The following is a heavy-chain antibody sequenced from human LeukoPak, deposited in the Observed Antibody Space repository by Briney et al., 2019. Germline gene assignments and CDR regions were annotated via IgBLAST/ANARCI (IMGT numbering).Heavy chain of an antibody. CDR1: GFTFSSYG. Sequence: GGSLRLSCAASGFTFSSYGMHWVRQAPGKGLEWVAFIRYDGSNKYYADSVKGRFTISRDNSKNTLYLQMNSLRAEDTAVYYCAKDLGGYSGSPFDYWGQGTLVTVSS. CDR3: AKDLGGYSGSPFDY. V-gene: IGHV3-30*02. D-gene: IGHD1-26*01. CDR2: IRYDGSNK. J-gene: IGHJ4*02.